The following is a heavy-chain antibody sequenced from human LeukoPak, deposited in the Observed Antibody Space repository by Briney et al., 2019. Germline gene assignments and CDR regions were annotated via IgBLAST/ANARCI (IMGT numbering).Heavy chain of an antibody. CDR3: AREWGMATITYFDY. CDR1: GFTVSSNY. V-gene: IGHV3-53*01. D-gene: IGHD5-24*01. J-gene: IGHJ4*02. CDR2: IYSGGST. Sequence: PGGSLRPSCAASGFTVSSNYMSWVRPAPGKGLEWVSVIYSGGSTYYADSVKGRFTISRDNSKNTLYLQMNSLRAEDTAVYYCAREWGMATITYFDYWGQGTLVTVSS.